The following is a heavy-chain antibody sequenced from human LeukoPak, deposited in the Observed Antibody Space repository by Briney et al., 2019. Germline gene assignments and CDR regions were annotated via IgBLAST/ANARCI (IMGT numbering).Heavy chain of an antibody. J-gene: IGHJ4*02. CDR2: IIPILGTA. D-gene: IGHD4-17*01. CDR1: GGTLSSYA. CDR3: ARNGGRDGDYIYFDY. V-gene: IGHV1-69*05. Sequence: SVKVSCKASGGTLSSYAISWVRQAPGQGLEWMGGIIPILGTANYARKFQGIVTITTDESTSTAYMQLSSLRSEDTAVYYCARNGGRDGDYIYFDYWGQGTLVTVSS.